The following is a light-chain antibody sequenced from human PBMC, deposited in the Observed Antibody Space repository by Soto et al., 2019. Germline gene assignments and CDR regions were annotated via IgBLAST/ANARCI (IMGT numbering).Light chain of an antibody. CDR2: GAS. Sequence: EIVLTQSPGTLSLSPGERATLSCRASQSVNSNYLAWYQQKPGQAPRLIIYGASTRATGIPDRFSGSGSGTVLTLTISRLEPEDFAMYYCQQYGSSPRTVGQGTKVEIK. V-gene: IGKV3-20*01. J-gene: IGKJ1*01. CDR3: QQYGSSPRT. CDR1: QSVNSNY.